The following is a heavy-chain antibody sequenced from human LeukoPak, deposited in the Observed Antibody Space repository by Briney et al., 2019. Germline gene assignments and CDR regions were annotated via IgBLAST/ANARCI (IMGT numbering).Heavy chain of an antibody. D-gene: IGHD6-19*01. CDR2: ISYSGST. J-gene: IGHJ3*02. Sequence: SETLSLTCTVSGVSISSGGYYWSWIRQHPGQGLEWIGYISYSGSTYYNPSLKSRVTISVDTSKNQFSLKLSSVTAADTAVYYCARLSSGLYDAFDIWGQGTMVTVSS. CDR3: ARLSSGLYDAFDI. CDR1: GVSISSGGYY. V-gene: IGHV4-30-4*08.